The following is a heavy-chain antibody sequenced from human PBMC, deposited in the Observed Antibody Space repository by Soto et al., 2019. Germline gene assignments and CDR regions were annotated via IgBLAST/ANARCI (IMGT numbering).Heavy chain of an antibody. CDR2: IYYSGST. Sequence: PSETLSLTCTVSGGSISSGDYYWSWIRQPPGKGLEWIGYIYYSGSTYYNPSLKSRVTISVETSKNQFSLKLSSVTASDTAVYYCARDYYDSSGPGGWFDPWGQGTLVTVSS. D-gene: IGHD3-22*01. CDR1: GGSISSGDYY. J-gene: IGHJ5*02. V-gene: IGHV4-30-4*01. CDR3: ARDYYDSSGPGGWFDP.